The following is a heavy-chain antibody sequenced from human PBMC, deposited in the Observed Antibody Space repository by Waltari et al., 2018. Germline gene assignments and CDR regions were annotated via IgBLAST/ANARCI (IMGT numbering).Heavy chain of an antibody. J-gene: IGHJ6*02. CDR3: ARDSEGVEMATIGGYGMDV. D-gene: IGHD5-12*01. Sequence: QVQLVQSGAEVKKPGSSVKVSCKASGGTFSSYAISWVRQAPGQGLEWMGGISPIFGTANYAQKFQGRVTITADESTSTAYMELSSLRSEDTAVYYCARDSEGVEMATIGGYGMDVWGQGTTVTVSS. CDR1: GGTFSSYA. V-gene: IGHV1-69*12. CDR2: ISPIFGTA.